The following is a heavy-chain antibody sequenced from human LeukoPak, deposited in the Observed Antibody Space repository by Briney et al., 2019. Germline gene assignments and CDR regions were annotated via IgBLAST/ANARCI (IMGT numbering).Heavy chain of an antibody. CDR2: ISDDGSNK. CDR1: GFTFSSYA. CDR3: ARDGCSTSCYAPYYYYGMDV. V-gene: IGHV3-30-3*01. D-gene: IGHD2-2*01. J-gene: IGHJ6*02. Sequence: PGGSLRLSCAASGFTFSSYAMHWVRQAPGTGLEWVAVISDDGSNKYYADSVKGRFTISRDNSKNTLYLQMNSLRAEDTAVYYCARDGCSTSCYAPYYYYGMDVWGQRTTVTVSS.